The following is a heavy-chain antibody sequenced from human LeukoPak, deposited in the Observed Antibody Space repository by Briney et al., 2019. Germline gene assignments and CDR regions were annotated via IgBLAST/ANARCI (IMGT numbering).Heavy chain of an antibody. Sequence: GGSLRLSCAASGFTFSSYWMSWVRQAPGKGLEWVANIKQDGSEKYYVDSVKGRFTMSRDNAKNSLYLRMNSLRAEDTAVYYCAGLRYYDFWSGYYWGQGTLVTVSS. CDR3: AGLRYYDFWSGYY. J-gene: IGHJ4*02. CDR1: GFTFSSYW. CDR2: IKQDGSEK. V-gene: IGHV3-7*01. D-gene: IGHD3-3*01.